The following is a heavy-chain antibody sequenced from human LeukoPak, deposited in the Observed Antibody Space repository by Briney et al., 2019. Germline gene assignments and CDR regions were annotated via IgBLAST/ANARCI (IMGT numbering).Heavy chain of an antibody. Sequence: GASVKVSCKASGYTFTGYYMHWVRQAPGQGLEWMGWINPNSGGTNYAQKFQGRVTMTRDTSISTAYMELSRLRSDDTAVYYCARDQMEQQLTEDAFDIWGQGTMVTVSS. CDR3: ARDQMEQQLTEDAFDI. CDR2: INPNSGGT. J-gene: IGHJ3*02. V-gene: IGHV1-2*02. D-gene: IGHD6-13*01. CDR1: GYTFTGYY.